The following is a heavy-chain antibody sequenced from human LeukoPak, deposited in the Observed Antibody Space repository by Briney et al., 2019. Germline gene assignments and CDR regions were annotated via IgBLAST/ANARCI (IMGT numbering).Heavy chain of an antibody. Sequence: PSETLSFTCTVSGGSISSSSYYWGWIRQPPGKGLEWIGSIYYSGSTYYNPSLKSRVTISVDTSKNQFSLKLSSVTAADTAVYYCARQHIAVAVYFDYWGQGTLVTVSS. J-gene: IGHJ4*02. CDR1: GGSISSSSYY. CDR3: ARQHIAVAVYFDY. V-gene: IGHV4-39*01. D-gene: IGHD6-19*01. CDR2: IYYSGST.